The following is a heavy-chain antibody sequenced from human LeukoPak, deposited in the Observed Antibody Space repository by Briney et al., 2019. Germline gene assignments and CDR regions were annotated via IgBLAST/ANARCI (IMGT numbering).Heavy chain of an antibody. CDR2: ISGSSGII. V-gene: IGHV3-48*01. Sequence: GGSLRLSCAASGFTFNTYTMNWVRQAPGKGLEWVSYISGSSGIIDYADSVKGRFTISRDNSKNTLYLQMNSLRAEDTAVYYCAKADSGDSSGYFCDYWGQGTLVTVSS. CDR1: GFTFNTYT. D-gene: IGHD3-22*01. J-gene: IGHJ4*02. CDR3: AKADSGDSSGYFCDY.